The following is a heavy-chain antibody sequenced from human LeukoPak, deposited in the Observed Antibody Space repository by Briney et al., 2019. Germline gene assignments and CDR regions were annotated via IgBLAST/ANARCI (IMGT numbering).Heavy chain of an antibody. D-gene: IGHD6-13*01. CDR2: INPSGGST. Sequence: ASVKVSCKASGYTFTSYYMHWVRQAPVQGLEWMGIINPSGGSTNYAQKFQGRVTMTRDMSTSTIYMELSSLRSEETAVYYCARGVAAGHYYFDYWGQGTLVTVSS. V-gene: IGHV1-46*01. CDR1: GYTFTSYY. CDR3: ARGVAAGHYYFDY. J-gene: IGHJ4*02.